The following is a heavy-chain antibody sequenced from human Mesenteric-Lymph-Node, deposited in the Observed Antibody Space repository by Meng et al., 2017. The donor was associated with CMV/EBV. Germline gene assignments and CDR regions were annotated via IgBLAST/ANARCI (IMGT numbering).Heavy chain of an antibody. D-gene: IGHD3-10*01. CDR1: GGSISSSSYY. V-gene: IGHV4-39*01. J-gene: IGHJ5*02. CDR3: ARPHYYGSGSSPWFDP. CDR2: IYYSGST. Sequence: QLQLQEWGPGLGKTSETVSLTCSGDGGSISSSSYYWGWIRQPPGKGLEWIGSIYYSGSTYYNPSLKSRVPISVDTSKNQFSLKLSSVTAADTAVYYCARPHYYGSGSSPWFDPWGQGTLVTVSS.